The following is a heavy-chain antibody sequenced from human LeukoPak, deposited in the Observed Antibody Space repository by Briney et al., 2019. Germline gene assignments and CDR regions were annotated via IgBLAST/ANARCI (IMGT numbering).Heavy chain of an antibody. D-gene: IGHD3-22*01. V-gene: IGHV3-43*01. CDR2: ISWNSGSI. CDR3: ARDIYDSGDFRGDF. CDR1: GFDFGDYT. J-gene: IGHJ4*02. Sequence: GGSLRLSCAVSGFDFGDYTMHWVRQPPGKGLEWVSLISWNSGSIKYTESVKGRFTISRDNSKNSLYLQMSSLRTEDTALYYCARDIYDSGDFRGDFWGQGALVTVSS.